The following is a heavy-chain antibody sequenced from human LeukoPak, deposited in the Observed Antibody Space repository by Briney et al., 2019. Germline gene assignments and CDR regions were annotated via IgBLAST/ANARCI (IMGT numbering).Heavy chain of an antibody. V-gene: IGHV4-31*03. CDR2: IYYSGST. CDR3: AREYDCGDLYYFDY. Sequence: PSQTLSLTCTVSGGSISSGGYYWSWIRQHPGKGLERIGYIYYSGSTYYNPSLKSRVTISVDTSKNQFSLKLSSVTAADTAVYYCAREYDCGDLYYFDYWGQGTLVTVSS. CDR1: GGSISSGGYY. J-gene: IGHJ4*02. D-gene: IGHD4-17*01.